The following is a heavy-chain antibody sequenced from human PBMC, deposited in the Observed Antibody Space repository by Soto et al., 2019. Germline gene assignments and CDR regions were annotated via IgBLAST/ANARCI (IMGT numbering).Heavy chain of an antibody. D-gene: IGHD3-10*01. CDR3: ARVLDGSGSYGYFDY. V-gene: IGHV1-69*13. CDR2: IIPIFGTA. CDR1: GGTFSGYA. J-gene: IGHJ4*02. Sequence: GASVKVSCKASGGTFSGYAISWVRQAPGQGLEWMGGIIPIFGTANYAQKFQGRVTITADESTSTAYMELSSLRSEDTAVYYCARVLDGSGSYGYFDYWGQGTLVTVSS.